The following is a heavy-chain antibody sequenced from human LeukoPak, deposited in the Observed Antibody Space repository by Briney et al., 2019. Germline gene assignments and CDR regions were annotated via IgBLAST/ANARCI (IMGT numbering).Heavy chain of an antibody. Sequence: ASVKVSCKASGYTFTSDAITWVRQAPGQGLDWMGWISLYNPKTNYAQKFQGRVTMTTDTSTSTAYMELTSLTSDDTAVYYCARLGVAGDPSSAEYFQHWGQGTLLTVSS. CDR1: GYTFTSDA. CDR2: ISLYNPKT. J-gene: IGHJ1*01. CDR3: ARLGVAGDPSSAEYFQH. D-gene: IGHD6-19*01. V-gene: IGHV1-18*01.